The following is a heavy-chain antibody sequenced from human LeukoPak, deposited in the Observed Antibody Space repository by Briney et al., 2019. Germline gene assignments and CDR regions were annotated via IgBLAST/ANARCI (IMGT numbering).Heavy chain of an antibody. D-gene: IGHD5-12*01. V-gene: IGHV5-10-1*01. CDR1: GYIFTSYW. Sequence: GESLKISCKGSGYIFTSYWINWVRQTPGKGLEWMGRIDPSDSYTKYSPSFQVHVTISADKSISTAYLQWSSLKASDTAMYYCARRLYSGDEAYGYWGQGTLVTVSS. J-gene: IGHJ4*02. CDR2: IDPSDSYT. CDR3: ARRLYSGDEAYGY.